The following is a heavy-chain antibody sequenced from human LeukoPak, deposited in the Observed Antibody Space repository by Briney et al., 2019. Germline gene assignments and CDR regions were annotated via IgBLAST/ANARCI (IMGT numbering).Heavy chain of an antibody. D-gene: IGHD3-22*01. V-gene: IGHV4-34*01. J-gene: IGHJ3*02. CDR2: INHSGST. Sequence: ASETLSLTCAVYGGSFSGYYWSWIRQPPGKGLEWIGEINHSGSTNYNPSLKSRVTISVDTSKNQFSLKMSSVTAADTAVYYCARDALPYYDSSGYYKTHDAFDIWGQGTTVTVSS. CDR1: GGSFSGYY. CDR3: ARDALPYYDSSGYYKTHDAFDI.